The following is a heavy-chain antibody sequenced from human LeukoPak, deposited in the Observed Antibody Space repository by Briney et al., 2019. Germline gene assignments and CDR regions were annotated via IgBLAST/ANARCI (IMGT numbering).Heavy chain of an antibody. CDR3: ARGRGYSYGYGDY. V-gene: IGHV3-21*01. CDR2: ISSSSSYI. D-gene: IGHD5-18*01. J-gene: IGHJ4*02. Sequence: PGGSLRLSCAASGFTFSSYNMNWVRQAPGKGLEWVSSISSSSSYIYYADSVKGRFTISRDNAKNSLYLQMNSLRAEDTAVYYCARGRGYSYGYGDYWGQGTLVTVSS. CDR1: GFTFSSYN.